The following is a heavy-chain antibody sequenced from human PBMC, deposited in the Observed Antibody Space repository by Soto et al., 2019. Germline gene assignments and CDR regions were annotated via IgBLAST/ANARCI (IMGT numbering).Heavy chain of an antibody. J-gene: IGHJ4*02. V-gene: IGHV1-3*01. CDR2: INAGNGNT. Sequence: ASVKVSCKASGYTFTSYAMHWVRQAPGQRLEWMGWINAGNGNTKYSQKFQGRVTITRDTSASTAYMELSSLRSEDTAVYYCASEMAGLYYGSGSYYYWGQGTLVTVSS. CDR1: GYTFTSYA. D-gene: IGHD3-10*01. CDR3: ASEMAGLYYGSGSYYY.